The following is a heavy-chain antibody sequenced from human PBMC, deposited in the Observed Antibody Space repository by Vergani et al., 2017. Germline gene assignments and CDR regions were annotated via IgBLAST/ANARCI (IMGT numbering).Heavy chain of an antibody. CDR3: ASFSGGSVDGEFDY. J-gene: IGHJ4*02. D-gene: IGHD2-15*01. CDR1: GFTFSSYE. CDR2: ISSSSSYI. Sequence: EVQLLESGGGLVQPGGSLRLSCAASGFTFSSYEMNWVRQAPGKGLEWVSYISSSSSYIYYADSVKGRFTISRDNAKNSLYMQMNSLRAEDTAVYYCASFSGGSVDGEFDYWGQGTLVTVSS. V-gene: IGHV3-48*03.